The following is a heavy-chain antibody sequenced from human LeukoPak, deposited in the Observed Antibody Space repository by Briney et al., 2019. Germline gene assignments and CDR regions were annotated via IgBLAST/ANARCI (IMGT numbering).Heavy chain of an antibody. CDR2: IGTAGDT. V-gene: IGHV3-13*01. Sequence: GGSLRLSCAAYGFTFSSYDMHWVRHATGKGLEWVSAIGTAGDTYYPGSVKGRFTISRENAKNSLYLQMNSLRAGDTAVYYCARSLGVVWFDPWGQGTLVTVSS. CDR1: GFTFSSYD. J-gene: IGHJ5*02. CDR3: ARSLGVVWFDP.